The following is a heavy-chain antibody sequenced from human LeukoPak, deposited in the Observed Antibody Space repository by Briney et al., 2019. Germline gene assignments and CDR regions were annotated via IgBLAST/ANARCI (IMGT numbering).Heavy chain of an antibody. CDR3: ARGPHTSGWPQQYY. D-gene: IGHD6-19*01. CDR2: MNPNSGNT. J-gene: IGHJ4*02. V-gene: IGHV1-8*01. CDR1: GYTFNSYD. Sequence: GASVTVSCKASGYTFNSYDINWVRQAPGQGLEWMGWMNPNSGNTGYAQKFQGRVTMTRNISITTAYMELSSLTSEDTAVYYCARGPHTSGWPQQYYWGQGTLVTVSS.